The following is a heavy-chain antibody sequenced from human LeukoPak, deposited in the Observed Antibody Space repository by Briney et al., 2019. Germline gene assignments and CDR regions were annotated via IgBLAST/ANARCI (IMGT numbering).Heavy chain of an antibody. V-gene: IGHV4-59*08. CDR2: IYYSGST. CDR1: GGSISSYY. J-gene: IGHJ3*02. Sequence: PSETLSLTCTVSGGSISSYYWSWIRQPPGKGLEWIGDIYYSGSTNYNPSLKSRVTISVDTSKNQFSLKLSSVTAADTAVYYCARQRITMIVVEGGAFDIWGQGTMVTVSS. D-gene: IGHD3-22*01. CDR3: ARQRITMIVVEGGAFDI.